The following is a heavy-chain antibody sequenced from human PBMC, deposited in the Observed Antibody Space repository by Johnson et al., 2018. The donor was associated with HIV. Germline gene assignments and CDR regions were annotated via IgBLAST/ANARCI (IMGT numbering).Heavy chain of an antibody. CDR1: GFTFSSYA. CDR3: ARAGPYCSGGSCYSPDAFDI. V-gene: IGHV3-30*04. CDR2: LSYDGSNK. Sequence: QVQLVESGGGVVQPGGSLRLSCAASGFTFSSYAMHWVRQAPGKGLEWVAVLSYDGSNKYYAAAVKGRFTISRDNSKNTLYPQMNSLRAEDTAVYYCARAGPYCSGGSCYSPDAFDIWGQGTMVTVSS. J-gene: IGHJ3*02. D-gene: IGHD2-15*01.